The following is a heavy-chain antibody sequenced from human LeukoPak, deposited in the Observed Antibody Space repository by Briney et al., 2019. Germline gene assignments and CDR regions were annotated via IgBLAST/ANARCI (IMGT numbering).Heavy chain of an antibody. CDR2: ISAYNGNT. Sequence: ASVKVSCKASGYTFSTYAITWVRQAPGQGLEWMGWISAYNGNTNYAQKFQGRVAMTTDTSTSTGYMELRSLRSDDTAVYYCARAGTTSSSTPDYWGQGTLVTVSS. V-gene: IGHV1-18*01. D-gene: IGHD6-6*01. J-gene: IGHJ4*02. CDR1: GYTFSTYA. CDR3: ARAGTTSSSTPDY.